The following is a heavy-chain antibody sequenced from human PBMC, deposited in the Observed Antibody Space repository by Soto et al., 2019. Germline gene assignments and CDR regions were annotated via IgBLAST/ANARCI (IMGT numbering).Heavy chain of an antibody. V-gene: IGHV4-31*03. D-gene: IGHD6-13*01. J-gene: IGHJ4*02. CDR2: MYYSGST. CDR1: GGSINSGGYY. Sequence: QVQLRESGPGLVKPSQTLSLTCTVSGGSINSGGYYWNWIRQHPGKGREWIGYMYYSGSTYYNPFLRSRVIISADRFENHLSLKLSSVTAADTAVYFCARGYRPSGYSSSWVFDYWGQGTLVNVSS. CDR3: ARGYRPSGYSSSWVFDY.